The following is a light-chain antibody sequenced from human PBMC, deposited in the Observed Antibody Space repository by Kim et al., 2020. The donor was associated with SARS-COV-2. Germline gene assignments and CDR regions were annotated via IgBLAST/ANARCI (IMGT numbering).Light chain of an antibody. J-gene: IGKJ5*01. Sequence: DIQMTQSPSSLSASVGDRVTFTCQASQDITNYLNWYQLKPGKAPNLLIYDASDLKTGVPSRFSGTGSGINFTFTISSLQPDDIATYYCQQYRYLPITVGQGTRLEIK. CDR3: QQYRYLPIT. V-gene: IGKV1-33*01. CDR1: QDITNY. CDR2: DAS.